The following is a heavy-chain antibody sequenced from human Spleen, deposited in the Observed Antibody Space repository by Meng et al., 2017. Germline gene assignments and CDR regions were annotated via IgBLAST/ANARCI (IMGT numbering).Heavy chain of an antibody. CDR1: GFTFSSYS. CDR3: ARVRQLLVPGTEYFHR. J-gene: IGHJ1*01. Sequence: GESLKISCAASGFTFSSYSMNWVRQAPGKGLEWVSSISSSSGYIYYADSVKGRFTISRDNAKNSLYLQMNSLRAEDTAVYYCARVRQLLVPGTEYFHRWGQGTLVTVSS. D-gene: IGHD6-13*01. V-gene: IGHV3-21*01. CDR2: ISSSSGYI.